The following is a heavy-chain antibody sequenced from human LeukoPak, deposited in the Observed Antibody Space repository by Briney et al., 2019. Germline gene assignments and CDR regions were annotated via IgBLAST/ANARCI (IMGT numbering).Heavy chain of an antibody. V-gene: IGHV1-8*03. CDR1: GYTFTSYD. Sequence: ASVKVSCKASGYTFTSYDINWVRQATGQGLEWMGWMNPNSGNTGYAQKFQGRVTITRNTSISTAYMELSGLRSEDTAVYYCARRGYSSSWPYYYYYYMDVWGKGTTVTVSS. D-gene: IGHD6-13*01. J-gene: IGHJ6*03. CDR3: ARRGYSSSWPYYYYYYMDV. CDR2: MNPNSGNT.